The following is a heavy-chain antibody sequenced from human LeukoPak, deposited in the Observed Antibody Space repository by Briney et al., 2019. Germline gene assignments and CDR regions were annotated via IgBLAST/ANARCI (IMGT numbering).Heavy chain of an antibody. D-gene: IGHD3-10*01. V-gene: IGHV5-51*01. Sequence: GESLKISCKGSGYSFTSYWIGWVRQKPGKGLEWMGIIYPGDSDTRYSPSFQGQVTFSADKSISTAYLQWSSLKASDTTMYYCARSMVRGGTDAFDAWGQGTMVTVSS. CDR3: ARSMVRGGTDAFDA. J-gene: IGHJ3*01. CDR2: IYPGDSDT. CDR1: GYSFTSYW.